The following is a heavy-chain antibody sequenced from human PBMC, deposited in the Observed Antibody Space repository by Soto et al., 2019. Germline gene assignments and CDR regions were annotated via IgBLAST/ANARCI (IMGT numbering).Heavy chain of an antibody. D-gene: IGHD6-13*01. V-gene: IGHV1-3*01. CDR3: ARDTPGIAAAGYFDY. CDR2: INAGNGNT. Sequence: GTSVKVSCKDSGYTFASYARHWVRQAPGQRLEWMGWINAGNGNTKYSQKFQGRVTITRDTSASTAYMELSSLRSEDTAVYYCARDTPGIAAAGYFDYWGQGTLVTVSS. J-gene: IGHJ4*02. CDR1: GYTFASYA.